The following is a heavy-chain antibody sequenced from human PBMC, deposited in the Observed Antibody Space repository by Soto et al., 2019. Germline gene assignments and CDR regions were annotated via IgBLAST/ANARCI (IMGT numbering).Heavy chain of an antibody. V-gene: IGHV4-59*03. CDR2: MYYNGNT. CDR3: ATIAAAGTAFYMDV. Sequence: QAQLQESGPGLVKPSETLSLNCSVSGGSISSFYWSWIRQSPGKGLEWIGYMYYNGNTKYNPSLKSRVTISIDTSKSQFSLKVSSVTAADTAVYYCATIAAAGTAFYMDVWGKGTTVTVSS. J-gene: IGHJ6*03. CDR1: GGSISSFY. D-gene: IGHD6-13*01.